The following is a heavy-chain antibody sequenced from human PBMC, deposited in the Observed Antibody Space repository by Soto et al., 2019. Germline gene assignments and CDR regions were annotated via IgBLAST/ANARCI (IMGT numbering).Heavy chain of an antibody. D-gene: IGHD6-19*01. CDR3: ARSIAVANTTGNDAFDI. CDR2: INPSGGST. CDR1: GYTFTSYY. Sequence: ASVKVSCKASGYTFTSYYMHWVRQAPGQGLEWMGIINPSGGSTSYAQKFQGRVTMTRDTSTSTVYMELSSLRSEDTAVYYCARSIAVANTTGNDAFDIWGQGTMVTVSS. V-gene: IGHV1-46*03. J-gene: IGHJ3*02.